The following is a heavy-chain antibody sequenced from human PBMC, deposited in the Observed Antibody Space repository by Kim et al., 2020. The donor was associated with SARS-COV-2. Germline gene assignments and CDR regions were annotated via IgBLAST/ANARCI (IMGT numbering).Heavy chain of an antibody. D-gene: IGHD2-15*01. CDR2: ISYDGSNK. Sequence: GGSLRLSCAASGFTFSSYAMHWVRQAPGKGLEWVAVISYDGSNKYYADSVKGRFTISRDNSKNTLYLQMNSLRAEDTAVYYCARDLRHLVVVVAATPDRNYWGQGTLVTVSS. V-gene: IGHV3-30*04. CDR1: GFTFSSYA. J-gene: IGHJ4*02. CDR3: ARDLRHLVVVVAATPDRNY.